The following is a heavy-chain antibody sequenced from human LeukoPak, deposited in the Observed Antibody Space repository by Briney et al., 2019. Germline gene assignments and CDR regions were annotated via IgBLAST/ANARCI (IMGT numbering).Heavy chain of an antibody. CDR3: AKGRLTVAGGSGPFDY. Sequence: GGSLRLSCAISGVTLRTNYISWVRQAPGKGLEWVSIIYAGGSIYFADSVKGRFTISRDNSKNTLYLQMNSLRAEDTAVYYCAKGRLTVAGGSGPFDYWGQGTLVTVSS. CDR1: GVTLRTNY. D-gene: IGHD6-19*01. CDR2: IYAGGSI. V-gene: IGHV3-66*01. J-gene: IGHJ4*02.